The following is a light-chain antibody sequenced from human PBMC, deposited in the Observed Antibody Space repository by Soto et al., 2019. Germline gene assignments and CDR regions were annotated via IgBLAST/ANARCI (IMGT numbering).Light chain of an antibody. V-gene: IGLV2-14*01. Sequence: QSALTQPASVSGSPGQSITISCTGTSSAVGAYNYVSWYQQHPGKAPKLMIYEVSNRPSGVSNRFSGSKSGNTASLTISGLQAEDEADYYCISYTRNSTLVFGGGTKLTVL. CDR2: EVS. CDR3: ISYTRNSTLV. CDR1: SSAVGAYNY. J-gene: IGLJ2*01.